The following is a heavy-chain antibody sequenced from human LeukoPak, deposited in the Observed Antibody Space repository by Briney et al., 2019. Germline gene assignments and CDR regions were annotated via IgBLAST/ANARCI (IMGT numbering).Heavy chain of an antibody. CDR2: MHHSGST. J-gene: IGHJ5*02. CDR3: ARDPGAYYDSSGYLNWFDP. Sequence: SETLSLTCTVSGGSITTRSYYWGWIRQPPGKGLEWIGSMHHSGSTYYNPSLKSRVTTSVDTSKNQFSLTLSSVTAADTAVYYCARDPGAYYDSSGYLNWFDPWGQGTQVTVSS. CDR1: GGSITTRSYY. D-gene: IGHD3-22*01. V-gene: IGHV4-39*07.